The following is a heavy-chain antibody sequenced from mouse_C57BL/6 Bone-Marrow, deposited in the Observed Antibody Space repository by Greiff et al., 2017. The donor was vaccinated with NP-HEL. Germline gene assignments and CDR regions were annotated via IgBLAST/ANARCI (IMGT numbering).Heavy chain of an antibody. CDR3: ASGTTGWFAY. J-gene: IGHJ3*01. CDR1: GFTFSDYG. CDR2: ISSGSSTI. V-gene: IGHV5-17*01. D-gene: IGHD1-1*01. Sequence: EVKLMESGGGLVKPGGSLKLSCAASGFTFSDYGMHWVRQAPEKGLEWVAYISSGSSTIYYADKVKGRFTISRDNAKNTLFLQMTSLRSEDTAMYYCASGTTGWFAYWGQGTLVTVSA.